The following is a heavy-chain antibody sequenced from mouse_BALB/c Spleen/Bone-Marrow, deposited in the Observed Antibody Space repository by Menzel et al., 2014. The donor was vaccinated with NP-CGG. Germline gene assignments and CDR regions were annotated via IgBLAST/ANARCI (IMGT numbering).Heavy chain of an antibody. J-gene: IGHJ3*01. CDR3: ARDGSWFAY. V-gene: IGHV7-3*02. CDR2: IRNKANGYTT. Sequence: EVKLVESGGGLVQPGGSLRLSCATPGFTFTDYYMSWVRQPPGKALEWLGFIRNKANGYTTEYSASVKGRFTISRDNSQSILYLQMNTLRAEDSATYYCARDGSWFAYWGQGTLVTVSA. CDR1: GFTFTDYY.